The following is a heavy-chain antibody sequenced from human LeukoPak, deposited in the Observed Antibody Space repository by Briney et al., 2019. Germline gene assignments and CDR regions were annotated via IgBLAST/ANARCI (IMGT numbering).Heavy chain of an antibody. V-gene: IGHV1-69*05. CDR1: GGTFSSYA. CDR3: ARVHSSGWYEY. J-gene: IGHJ4*02. CDR2: IIPIFGTA. Sequence: ASVKVSCKASGGTFSSYAISWVRQAPGQGLEWMGGIIPIFGTANYAQKFQGRVTMTRDTSTSTVYMELSSLRSEDTAVYYCARVHSSGWYEYWGQGTLVTVSS. D-gene: IGHD6-19*01.